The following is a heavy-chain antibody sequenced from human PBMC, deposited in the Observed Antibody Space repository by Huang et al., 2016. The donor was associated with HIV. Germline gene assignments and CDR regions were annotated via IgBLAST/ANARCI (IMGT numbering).Heavy chain of an antibody. D-gene: IGHD3-16*01. CDR1: GGSFNNFV. CDR2: IIPRFGTR. J-gene: IGHJ3*01. CDR3: AKRGGAWGSPYAFDL. Sequence: QVQLVQSGAEVRKPGSSVKVSCRASGGSFNNFVINWVRQAPGQGLAWMGGIIPRFGTRNDAQRFQGRVRITADETTGVVYMELSSLRSDDTAVYFCAKRGGAWGSPYAFDLWGPGTMVTVSS. V-gene: IGHV1-69*13.